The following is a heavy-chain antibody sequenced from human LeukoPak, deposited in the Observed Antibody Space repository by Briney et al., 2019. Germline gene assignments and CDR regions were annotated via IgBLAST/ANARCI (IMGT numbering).Heavy chain of an antibody. V-gene: IGHV3-7*01. CDR3: ARGARQWLVPDFDY. J-gene: IGHJ4*02. D-gene: IGHD6-19*01. CDR2: IKQDGSEK. Sequence: GGSLRLSCAASGFTFSSYWMSWVRQAPGKGLERVANIKQDGSEKYYVDSVKGRFTISRDNAKNSLYLQMNSLRAEDTAVYYCARGARQWLVPDFDYWGQGTLVTVSS. CDR1: GFTFSSYW.